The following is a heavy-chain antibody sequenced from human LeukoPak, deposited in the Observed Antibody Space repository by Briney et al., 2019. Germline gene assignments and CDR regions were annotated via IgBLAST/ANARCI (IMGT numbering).Heavy chain of an antibody. Sequence: PGVSLRLSCAASGFTFNNYAMHWLPQSPGKGLEWVAVISYYGNNKYYADSVKGRFNISRDNSKNTLYLQMNSLRDEDTAVYYCARERVVVVAARAYYYYYGMDVWGQGTTVTVSS. V-gene: IGHV3-30-3*01. CDR1: GFTFNNYA. CDR2: ISYYGNNK. J-gene: IGHJ6*02. CDR3: ARERVVVVAARAYYYYYGMDV. D-gene: IGHD2-15*01.